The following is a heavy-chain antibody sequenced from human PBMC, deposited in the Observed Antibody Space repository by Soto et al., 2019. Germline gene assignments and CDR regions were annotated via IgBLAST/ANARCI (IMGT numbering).Heavy chain of an antibody. J-gene: IGHJ6*02. D-gene: IGHD4-17*01. Sequence: QVQLQESGPGLVKPSETLSLTCTVSGGSVSSGSYYWSWIRQPPGKGLEWFGFIYYSGSTNSNPSLKSRVSITVDTSRHQFSLKVSPVTAADTAVYYCARTYGDYLYYYYGMDVWGQGTTVTFS. CDR1: GGSVSSGSYY. CDR2: IYYSGST. CDR3: ARTYGDYLYYYYGMDV. V-gene: IGHV4-61*01.